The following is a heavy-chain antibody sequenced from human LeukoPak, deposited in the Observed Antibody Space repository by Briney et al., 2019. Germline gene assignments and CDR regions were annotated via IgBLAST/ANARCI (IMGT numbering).Heavy chain of an antibody. D-gene: IGHD2-15*01. Sequence: PGGSLRLSCAASGFTFDDYAMHWVRQAPGKGLEWVSGISWNSGSIGYADSVKGRFTISRDNAKNSLYLQMNSLRAEDTALYYCAKDSKRYCSGGSCSXFDYWGQGTLVTVSS. J-gene: IGHJ4*02. V-gene: IGHV3-9*01. CDR1: GFTFDDYA. CDR2: ISWNSGSI. CDR3: AKDSKRYCSGGSCSXFDY.